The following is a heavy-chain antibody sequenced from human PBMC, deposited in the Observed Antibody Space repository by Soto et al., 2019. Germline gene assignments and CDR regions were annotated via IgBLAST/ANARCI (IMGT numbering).Heavy chain of an antibody. D-gene: IGHD5-18*01. CDR1: GFTFSSYA. CDR2: ISGSGGST. CDR3: AKDKEWIQLWLHDY. Sequence: PGGSLRLSCAASGFTFSSYAMSWVRQAPGKGLEWVSAISGSGGSTYYADSVKGRFTISRDNSKNTLYLQMNSLRAEDTAVYYCAKDKEWIQLWLHDYWGQGTLVTVSS. V-gene: IGHV3-23*01. J-gene: IGHJ4*02.